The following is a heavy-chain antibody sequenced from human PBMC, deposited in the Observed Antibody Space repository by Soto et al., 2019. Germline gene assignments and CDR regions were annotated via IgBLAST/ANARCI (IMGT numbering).Heavy chain of an antibody. V-gene: IGHV1-69*06. D-gene: IGHD2-15*01. Sequence: SVKVSCKASGGTFSSYAISWVRQAPGQGLEWMGGIIPIFGTANYAQKFQGRVTITADKSTSTAYMELSSLRSEDTAVYYCASDIPTVAPYYYYGMDVWGQGTTVTVSS. CDR1: GGTFSSYA. CDR2: IIPIFGTA. CDR3: ASDIPTVAPYYYYGMDV. J-gene: IGHJ6*02.